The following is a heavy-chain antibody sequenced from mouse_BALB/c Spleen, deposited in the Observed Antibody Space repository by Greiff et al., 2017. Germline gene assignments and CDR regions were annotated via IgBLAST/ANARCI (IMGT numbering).Heavy chain of an antibody. CDR3: ARGGYRYDYYAMDY. CDR2: ISSGGST. Sequence: EVKLMESGGGLVKPGGSLKLSCAASGFTFSSYAMSWVRQTPEKRLEWVASISSGGSTYYPDSVKGRFTISRDNARNILYLQMSSLRSEDTAMYYCARGGYRYDYYAMDYWGQGTSVTVSS. V-gene: IGHV5-6-5*01. D-gene: IGHD2-14*01. J-gene: IGHJ4*01. CDR1: GFTFSSYA.